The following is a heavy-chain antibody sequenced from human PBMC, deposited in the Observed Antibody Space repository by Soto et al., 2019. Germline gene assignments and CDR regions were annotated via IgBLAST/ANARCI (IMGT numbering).Heavy chain of an antibody. CDR1: GFTFSNAW. J-gene: IGHJ6*02. V-gene: IGHV3-15*01. Sequence: GSLRLSCAASGFTFSNAWMSWVRQAPGKGLEWVGRIKSKTDGGTTDYAAPVKGRFTISRDDSKNTLYLQMNSLKTEDTAVYYCTADYGGNPSYYYYYDMDVWGQGTTVTVSS. CDR2: IKSKTDGGTT. D-gene: IGHD4-17*01. CDR3: TADYGGNPSYYYYYDMDV.